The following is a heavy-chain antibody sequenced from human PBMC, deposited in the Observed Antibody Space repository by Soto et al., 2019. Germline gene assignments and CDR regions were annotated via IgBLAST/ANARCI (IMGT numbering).Heavy chain of an antibody. D-gene: IGHD5-12*01. CDR1: GFTLSNYW. Sequence: EVQLVESGGVSVQPGGSLRLSCTASGFTLSNYWMHWVRQAPGKGLVWVSRINTAGSTTTYADSVRGRFTISRDNGKNTIYLQMNSLRDEDTAVYYCVRIRRGDGYTFGYWGQGTLVTVSS. CDR3: VRIRRGDGYTFGY. J-gene: IGHJ4*02. V-gene: IGHV3-74*01. CDR2: INTAGSTT.